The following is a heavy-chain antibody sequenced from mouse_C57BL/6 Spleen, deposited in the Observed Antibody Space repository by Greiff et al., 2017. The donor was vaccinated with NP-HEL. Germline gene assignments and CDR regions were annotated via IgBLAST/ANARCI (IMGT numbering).Heavy chain of an antibody. Sequence: VQLQQSGPELVKPGASVKISCKASGYAFSSSWMNWVKQRPGKGLEWIGRIYPGDGDTNYNGKFKGKATLTADKSSSTAYMQLSSLTSEDSAVYFCAGWGDGYCEDAMDYWGQGTSVTVSS. J-gene: IGHJ4*01. CDR1: GYAFSSSW. CDR3: AGWGDGYCEDAMDY. V-gene: IGHV1-82*01. CDR2: IYPGDGDT. D-gene: IGHD2-3*01.